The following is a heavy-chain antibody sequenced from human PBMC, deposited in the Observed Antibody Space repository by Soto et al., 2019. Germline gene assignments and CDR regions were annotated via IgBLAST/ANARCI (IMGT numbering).Heavy chain of an antibody. CDR1: GGSMISYY. CDR3: ARAYYDRSGYAVDP. Sequence: SETLSLTCTVSGGSMISYYWSWIRQPPGRGLEWIGYIYKGGSINYNPSLKSRVTISVDTSNNQFSLKLSSVTAADTAVYYCARAYYDRSGYAVDPWGQGTLVTV. CDR2: IYKGGSI. D-gene: IGHD3-22*01. J-gene: IGHJ5*02. V-gene: IGHV4-4*09.